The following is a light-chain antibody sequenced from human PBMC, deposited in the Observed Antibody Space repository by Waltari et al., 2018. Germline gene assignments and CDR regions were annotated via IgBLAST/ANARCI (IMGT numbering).Light chain of an antibody. CDR2: GAS. CDR3: QQYNNWLALT. V-gene: IGKV3-15*01. J-gene: IGKJ4*01. CDR1: QSVSSN. Sequence: EIVITQSPATLSVSPGERATLSCRDSQSVSSNLAWYQQKPGQAPRLLIYGASTRATGIPARFSGSGSGTEFTLTISSMQSEDFAVYYCQQYNNWLALTFGGGTKVEIK.